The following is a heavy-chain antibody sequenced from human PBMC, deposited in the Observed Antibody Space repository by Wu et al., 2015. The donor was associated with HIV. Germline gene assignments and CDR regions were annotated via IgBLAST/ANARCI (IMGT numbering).Heavy chain of an antibody. Sequence: VQLVQSGAEVKKPGSSVKVSCKASGDTFSSYAISWVRQAPGQGLEWMGGIIPIFGTANYAQKFQGRVTITTDESTSTAYMELSNLRSDDTAVYYCARDCSGGSCYDHYYYGMDVWGQGTTVTVSS. D-gene: IGHD2-15*01. J-gene: IGHJ6*02. V-gene: IGHV1-69*05. CDR1: GDTFSSYA. CDR3: ARDCSGGSCYDHYYYGMDV. CDR2: IIPIFGTA.